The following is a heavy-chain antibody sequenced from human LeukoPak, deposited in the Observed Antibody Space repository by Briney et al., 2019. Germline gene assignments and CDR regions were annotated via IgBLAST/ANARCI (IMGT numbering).Heavy chain of an antibody. CDR1: GFTFSSYS. CDR3: ARGAHDYGDYMYYFDY. CDR2: ISSSGSTI. Sequence: GGSLRLSCAASGFTFSSYSMNWVRQAPGKGLEWVSYISSSGSTIYYADSVKGRFTISRDNAKNSLYLQMNSLRAEDTAVYYCARGAHDYGDYMYYFDYWGQGTLVTVSS. D-gene: IGHD4-17*01. V-gene: IGHV3-48*04. J-gene: IGHJ4*02.